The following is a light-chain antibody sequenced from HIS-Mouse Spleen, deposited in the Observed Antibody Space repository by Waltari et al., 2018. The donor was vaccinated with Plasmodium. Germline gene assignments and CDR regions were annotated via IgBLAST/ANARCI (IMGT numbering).Light chain of an antibody. J-gene: IGKJ2*01. CDR3: QQYGSSPYT. V-gene: IGKV3-20*01. CDR2: GAS. Sequence: EIVLTQSPGTLSLSPGERATLSCRASQSVSSSYLAWYPQNPAQAPRLLIYGASSRPTSSTDRFSGSGSGTDCTLTISRMEPEDFAVYYWQQYGSSPYTFGQGTKLEIK. CDR1: QSVSSSY.